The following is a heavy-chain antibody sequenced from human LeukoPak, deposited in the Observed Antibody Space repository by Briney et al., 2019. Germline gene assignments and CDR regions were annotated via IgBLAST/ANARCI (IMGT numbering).Heavy chain of an antibody. Sequence: ASVKVSCKVSGYTLTELSMHWVRQAPGKGREWMGGFDPEDGETIYAQKFQGRVTMTEDTSTDTAYMELSSLRSEDTAVYYCATAPPEGSSPKYFQHWGQGTLVTVSS. CDR1: GYTLTELS. CDR3: ATAPPEGSSPKYFQH. J-gene: IGHJ1*01. CDR2: FDPEDGET. V-gene: IGHV1-24*01. D-gene: IGHD6-13*01.